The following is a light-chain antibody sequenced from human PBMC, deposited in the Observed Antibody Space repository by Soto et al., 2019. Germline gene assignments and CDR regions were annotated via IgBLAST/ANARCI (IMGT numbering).Light chain of an antibody. Sequence: DVVMTQSPLSLAVSPGEPASISCRSSQSLLHSNGKNYLDWYLQKAGQSPQLLIYLGSNRASGVPDRFSGSGSGTDFTLKISRVEAEDVGVYYCMQALQTPLTFGGGTKVEIK. V-gene: IGKV2-28*01. J-gene: IGKJ4*01. CDR3: MQALQTPLT. CDR2: LGS. CDR1: QSLLHSNGKNY.